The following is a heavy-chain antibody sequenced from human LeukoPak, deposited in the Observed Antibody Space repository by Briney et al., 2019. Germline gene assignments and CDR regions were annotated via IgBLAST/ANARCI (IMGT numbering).Heavy chain of an antibody. J-gene: IGHJ4*02. CDR1: GDSISSYY. D-gene: IGHD4-17*01. V-gene: IGHV4-4*07. CDR2: IYTSGST. CDR3: ARASDDFGDYGFDY. Sequence: PSETLSLTCTVSGDSISSYYWSWIRQPAGKGLEWIGRIYTSGSTNHNPSLKSRLTMSMDTSKNQFSLRLSSVTAADTAVYYCARASDDFGDYGFDYWGQGTLVTVSS.